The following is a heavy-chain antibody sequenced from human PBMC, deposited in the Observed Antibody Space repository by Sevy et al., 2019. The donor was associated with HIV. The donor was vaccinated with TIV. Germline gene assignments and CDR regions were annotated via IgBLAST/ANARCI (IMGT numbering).Heavy chain of an antibody. CDR3: ARGLVTMVRGAYNWFDP. J-gene: IGHJ5*02. CDR1: GGSISSGSYY. D-gene: IGHD3-10*01. CDR2: IYTSGST. Sequence: TLTLTCTVSGGSISSGSYYWSWIRQPAGKGLEWIGRIYTSGSTNYNPSLKSRVTISVDTSKNQFSLKLSSVTAADTAVYYCARGLVTMVRGAYNWFDPWGQGTLVTVSS. V-gene: IGHV4-61*02.